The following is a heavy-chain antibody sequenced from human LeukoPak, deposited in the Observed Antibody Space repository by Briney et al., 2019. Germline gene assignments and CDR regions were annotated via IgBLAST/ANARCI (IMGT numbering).Heavy chain of an antibody. Sequence: SVKVSCKASGGTFSSYAISWVRQAPGQGLEWMGGIIPIFGTANYAQKFQGRVTITTDESTSTAYMELSSLRSEDTAVYYCASTGYQLTIDYYFDYWGQGTLVTVSS. V-gene: IGHV1-69*05. CDR1: GGTFSSYA. CDR3: ASTGYQLTIDYYFDY. CDR2: IIPIFGTA. D-gene: IGHD2-2*01. J-gene: IGHJ4*02.